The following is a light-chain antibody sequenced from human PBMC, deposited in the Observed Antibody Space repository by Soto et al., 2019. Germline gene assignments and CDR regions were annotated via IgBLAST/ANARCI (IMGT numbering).Light chain of an antibody. CDR3: LLSFSGDNYV. V-gene: IGLV7-46*02. Sequence: QAVVTQEPSLTVSPGGTVTFTCGSSTGAVTSGHYAYWFPQKPGQAPRTLIYDTNNKHSWTPARFSGSLLGGKAALTLLGAQPEDEADYYCLLSFSGDNYVFGTGTKLTVL. CDR1: TGAVTSGHY. CDR2: DTN. J-gene: IGLJ1*01.